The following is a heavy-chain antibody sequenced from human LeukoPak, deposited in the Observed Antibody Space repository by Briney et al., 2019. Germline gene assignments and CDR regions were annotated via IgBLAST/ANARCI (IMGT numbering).Heavy chain of an antibody. V-gene: IGHV1-24*01. CDR3: ATDTVRFLAFDI. CDR1: RYTLTELS. D-gene: IGHD3-3*01. CDR2: FDPEDGEA. Sequence: ASVKVSCKVSRYTLTELSMHWVRQAPGKGLEWMGGFDPEDGEAIYAQKFQGRVTMTEDTSTDTAYMELSSLRSEDTAVYYCATDTVRFLAFDIWGQGTMVTVSS. J-gene: IGHJ3*02.